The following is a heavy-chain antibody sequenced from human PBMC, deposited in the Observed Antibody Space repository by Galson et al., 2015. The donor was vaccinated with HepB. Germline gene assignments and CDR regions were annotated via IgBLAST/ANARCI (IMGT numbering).Heavy chain of an antibody. V-gene: IGHV3-15*01. J-gene: IGHJ6*03. CDR2: IKSKTDGGTT. Sequence: SLRLSCAASGFTFSNARMSWVRQAPGKGLEWVGRIKSKTDGGTTDYAAPVKGRFTISRDDSKNTLYLQMNSLKTEDTAVYYCTTANNWGHLIYYYYYMDVWGKGTTVTVSS. CDR1: GFTFSNAR. D-gene: IGHD7-27*01. CDR3: TTANNWGHLIYYYYYMDV.